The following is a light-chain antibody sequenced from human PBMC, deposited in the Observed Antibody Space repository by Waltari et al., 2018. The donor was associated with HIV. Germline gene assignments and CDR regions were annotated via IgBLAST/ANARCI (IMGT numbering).Light chain of an antibody. Sequence: DIQMTQSPSTLSASVGDRVTITCRASQSISSWLAWYQQKPGKAPKLLIYKASSLESGVPSRFSGSGSGTEFTLTISSLQPDDSATYYCQQYNSFSRTFGQGTKVEFK. CDR1: QSISSW. CDR3: QQYNSFSRT. J-gene: IGKJ1*01. CDR2: KAS. V-gene: IGKV1-5*03.